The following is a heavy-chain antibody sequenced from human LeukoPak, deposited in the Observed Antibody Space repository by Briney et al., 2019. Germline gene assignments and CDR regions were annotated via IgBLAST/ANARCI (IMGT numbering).Heavy chain of an antibody. J-gene: IGHJ4*02. CDR2: ISSSGSTI. Sequence: MTGGSLRLSCAASGFTFSDYHMSWIRQAPGKGLEWVSYISSSGSTIYYADSVKGRFTISRDNAKNSLYLQMNSLRAEDTAVYYCATRAKDEVETMYYFDYWGQGTLVTVSS. CDR1: GFTFSDYH. CDR3: ATRAKDEVETMYYFDY. V-gene: IGHV3-11*01. D-gene: IGHD3-10*02.